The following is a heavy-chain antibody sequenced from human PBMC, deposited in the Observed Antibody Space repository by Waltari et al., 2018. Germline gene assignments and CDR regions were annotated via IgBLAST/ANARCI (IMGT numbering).Heavy chain of an antibody. CDR2: INQSGST. CDR3: ARSGYYDILTGYYGVDY. Sequence: QVQLQQWGAGLLKPSETLSLTCAVYGGSFSGYYWSWIRQPQGKGLEWIGEINQSGSTNDNPSLKSRVTRSVDTSKNQFSLKLSAVTAADTAVYYCARSGYYDILTGYYGVDYWGQGTLVTVSS. J-gene: IGHJ4*02. CDR1: GGSFSGYY. V-gene: IGHV4-34*01. D-gene: IGHD3-9*01.